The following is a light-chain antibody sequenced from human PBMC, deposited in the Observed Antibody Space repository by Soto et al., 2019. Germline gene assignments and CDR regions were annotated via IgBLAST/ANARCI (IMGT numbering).Light chain of an antibody. CDR3: SSYSSSSTRLV. Sequence: QSALTQPASVSGSPGQSITISCTGTRSDVGGYNYVSWYQHHPDKAPKLMIYDVNNRPSGVSNRFSGSKSGNTASLTISGLQAEDEAAYYCSSYSSSSTRLVFGGGTKLTVL. CDR1: RSDVGGYNY. CDR2: DVN. V-gene: IGLV2-14*03. J-gene: IGLJ2*01.